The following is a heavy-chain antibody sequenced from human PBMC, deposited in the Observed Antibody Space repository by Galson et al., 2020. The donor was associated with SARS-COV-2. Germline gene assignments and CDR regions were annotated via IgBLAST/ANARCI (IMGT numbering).Heavy chain of an antibody. V-gene: IGHV3-21*01. J-gene: IGHJ4*02. Sequence: GESLKISCAASGFTLSSNSMNWVRQTPGKGLEWVSSISSSGSYRDYADSVKGRFTISRDNAKNSRYLQMNSLGVEDTAVYYCARRSSVFWNDDESSDVEYWGQGTLVTVCS. D-gene: IGHD3-22*01. CDR3: ARRSSVFWNDDESSDVEY. CDR2: ISSSGSYR. CDR1: GFTLSSNS.